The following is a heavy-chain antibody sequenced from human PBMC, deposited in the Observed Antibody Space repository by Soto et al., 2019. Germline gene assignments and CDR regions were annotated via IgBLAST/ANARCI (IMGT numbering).Heavy chain of an antibody. CDR3: AREGSEYGDQTYFDY. J-gene: IGHJ4*02. D-gene: IGHD4-17*01. CDR2: IIPIFGTA. Sequence: ASVKVSCKASGGTFSIYAISWVRQAPGQGLEWMGGIIPIFGTANYEQKFQGRVTITADESTSTAYMELSSLRSEDTAVYYCAREGSEYGDQTYFDYWGQGTLVTVSS. CDR1: GGTFSIYA. V-gene: IGHV1-69*13.